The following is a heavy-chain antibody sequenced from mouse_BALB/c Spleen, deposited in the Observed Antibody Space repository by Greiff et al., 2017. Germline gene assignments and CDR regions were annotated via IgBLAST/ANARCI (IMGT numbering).Heavy chain of an antibody. J-gene: IGHJ3*01. Sequence: EVMLVESGGGLVQPGGSLRLSCATSGFTFTDYYMSWVRQPPGKALEWLGFIRNKANGYTTEYSASVKGRFTISRDNSQSILYLQMNTLRAEDSATFYCARSYYRYDGGFAYGGQGTLVPVSA. CDR1: GFTFTDYY. V-gene: IGHV7-3*02. CDR3: ARSYYRYDGGFAY. D-gene: IGHD2-14*01. CDR2: IRNKANGYTT.